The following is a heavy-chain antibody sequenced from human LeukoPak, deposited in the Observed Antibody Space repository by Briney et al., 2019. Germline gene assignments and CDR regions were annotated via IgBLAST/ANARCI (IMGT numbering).Heavy chain of an antibody. D-gene: IGHD3-10*01. CDR2: INPSGGST. CDR3: ARAKAGLWFGENIDY. J-gene: IGHJ4*02. CDR1: GYTFNTYG. Sequence: EASVKVSCKASGYTFNTYGITWVRQAPGQGLEWMGIINPSGGSTSYAQKFQGRVTMTRDMSTSTVYMELSSLRSEDTAVYYCARAKAGLWFGENIDYWGQGTLVTVSS. V-gene: IGHV1-46*02.